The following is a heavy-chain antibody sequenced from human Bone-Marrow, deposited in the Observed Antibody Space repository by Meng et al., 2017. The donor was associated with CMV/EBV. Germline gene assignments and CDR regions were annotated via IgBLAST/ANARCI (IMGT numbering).Heavy chain of an antibody. V-gene: IGHV3-11*01. Sequence: GESLKISCAASGFTFSDYYMSWIRQAPGKGLEWVSYISSSGSTIYYADSVKGRFTISRDNAKNSLYLQMNSLRAEDTAVYYCARQGMRAFVYYYGMDVWGQGTTVTVSS. CDR2: ISSSGSTI. CDR1: GFTFSDYY. J-gene: IGHJ6*01. CDR3: ARQGMRAFVYYYGMDV.